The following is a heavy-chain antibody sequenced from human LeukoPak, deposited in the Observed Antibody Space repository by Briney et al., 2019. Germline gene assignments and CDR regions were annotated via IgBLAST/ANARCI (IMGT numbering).Heavy chain of an antibody. CDR1: GYTFTSYY. CDR2: IHPSGGST. V-gene: IGHV1-46*01. Sequence: ASVKVSCKASGYTFTSYYMHWVRQAPGQGLEWMGVIHPSGGSTTYSQKFQGRVTMTTDTSTSTAYMELRSLRSDDTAVYYCAREGDTPPAITIFGVVNRNYYYGMDVWGQGTTVTVSS. CDR3: AREGDTPPAITIFGVVNRNYYYGMDV. J-gene: IGHJ6*02. D-gene: IGHD3-3*01.